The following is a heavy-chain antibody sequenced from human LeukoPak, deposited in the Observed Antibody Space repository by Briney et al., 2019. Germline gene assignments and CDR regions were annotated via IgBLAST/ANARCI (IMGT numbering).Heavy chain of an antibody. V-gene: IGHV4-59*08. D-gene: IGHD6-13*01. Sequence: SETLSLTCTVSGGSISSYYWSWIRQPPGKGLEWIGYIYYSGSTNYNPSLKSRVTISVDTSKNRFSLKLSSVTAADTAVYYCARHGFVAAAGIDYWGQGTLVTVSS. CDR2: IYYSGST. CDR1: GGSISSYY. CDR3: ARHGFVAAAGIDY. J-gene: IGHJ4*02.